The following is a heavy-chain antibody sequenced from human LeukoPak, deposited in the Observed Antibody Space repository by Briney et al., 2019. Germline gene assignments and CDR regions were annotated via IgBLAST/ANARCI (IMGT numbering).Heavy chain of an antibody. V-gene: IGHV4-34*01. CDR1: GGSFSGYY. Sequence: SETLSLTCAVYGGSFSGYYWSWIRQPPGKGLEWIGEINHSGSTNYNPSLKSRVTISVDTSKNQFSLKLSSVTAADTAVYYCAPRSTVENDSWFDPWGQGTLVTVSS. CDR2: INHSGST. J-gene: IGHJ5*02. D-gene: IGHD4-23*01. CDR3: APRSTVENDSWFDP.